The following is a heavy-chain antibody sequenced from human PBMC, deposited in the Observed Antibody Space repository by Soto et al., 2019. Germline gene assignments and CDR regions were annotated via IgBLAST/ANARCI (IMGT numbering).Heavy chain of an antibody. V-gene: IGHV4-39*01. CDR2: IYYSGST. J-gene: IGHJ5*02. D-gene: IGHD3-10*01. CDR1: GGSISSSSYY. CDR3: ARHYYYGSGSYYKGNWFDP. Sequence: QLQLQESGPGLVKPSETLSLTCTVSGGSISSSSYYWGWIRQPPGKGLEWIGSIYYSGSTYYNPSLKSRVTISVDTSKNQFSLKLSSVTAADTAVYYCARHYYYGSGSYYKGNWFDPWGQGTLVTVSS.